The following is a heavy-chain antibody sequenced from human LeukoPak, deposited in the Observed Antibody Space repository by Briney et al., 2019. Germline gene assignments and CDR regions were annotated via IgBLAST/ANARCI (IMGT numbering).Heavy chain of an antibody. CDR1: GGSISSYY. J-gene: IGHJ4*02. Sequence: SETLSLTCTVSGGSISSYYWSWIRQPPGKGLEWIGYIYYSGSTNYNPSLKSRVTISIDTSKNQFSLKLSSVTAADTAVYYCARRENFYYFVYWGQGTLVTVSS. CDR3: ARRENFYYFVY. V-gene: IGHV4-59*08. D-gene: IGHD1-26*01. CDR2: IYYSGST.